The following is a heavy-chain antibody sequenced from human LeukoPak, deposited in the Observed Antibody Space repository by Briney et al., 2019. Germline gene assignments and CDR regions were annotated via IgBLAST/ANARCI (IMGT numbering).Heavy chain of an antibody. CDR3: ARPWI. J-gene: IGHJ6*02. V-gene: IGHV4-34*01. CDR2: INHSGST. CDR1: GGSFSGYY. D-gene: IGHD1-1*01. Sequence: SETLSLTCAVYGGSFSGYYWSWIRQPPGKGLEWIGEINHSGSTNYNPSLKSRVTISVDASKNQFSLKLSSVTAADTAVYYCARPWIWGQGTTVTVSS.